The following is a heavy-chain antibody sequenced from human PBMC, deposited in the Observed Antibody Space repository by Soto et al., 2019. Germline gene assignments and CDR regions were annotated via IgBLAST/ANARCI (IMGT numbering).Heavy chain of an antibody. CDR2: ISYSDGS. Sequence: SETLSLTCTVSGGSISSRGSMSGRSFYWGWMRQPPGKGLEWIASISYSDGSFYNSSLKSRLTISVDTSKNQFSLSLRSVTAADAAVYYCASHRTFWPFDYWGQGTVVTVSS. V-gene: IGHV4-39*01. D-gene: IGHD2-8*01. J-gene: IGHJ4*02. CDR3: ASHRTFWPFDY. CDR1: GGSISSRGSMSGRSFY.